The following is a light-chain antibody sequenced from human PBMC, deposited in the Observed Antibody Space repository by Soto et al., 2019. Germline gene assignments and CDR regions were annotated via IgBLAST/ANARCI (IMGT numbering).Light chain of an antibody. CDR1: QSISSY. J-gene: IGKJ4*01. V-gene: IGKV1-39*01. Sequence: DIQMTQSPSSLSASVGDRVTITCRASQSISSYLNWYQQKPGKAPKLLIYAASSLQSGGPSRFSGSGSGTDFTLTISSLQPEDFAPYYCQQSYSTPLTFGGGTKVEIK. CDR3: QQSYSTPLT. CDR2: AAS.